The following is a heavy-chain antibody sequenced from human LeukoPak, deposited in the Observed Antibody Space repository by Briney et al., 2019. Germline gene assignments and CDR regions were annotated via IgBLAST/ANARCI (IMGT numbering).Heavy chain of an antibody. V-gene: IGHV1-2*02. D-gene: IGHD5-12*01. CDR2: INPNSGGT. J-gene: IGHJ4*02. CDR1: GYTFTSNY. Sequence: ASVTVSCKAFGYTFTSNYMHWVRQAPGQGLEWMGWINPNSGGTKCAQKFQGRVTMTRDTSISTAYMELSRLRSDDTAVYYCARGGVATEFDYWGQGTLVTVSS. CDR3: ARGGVATEFDY.